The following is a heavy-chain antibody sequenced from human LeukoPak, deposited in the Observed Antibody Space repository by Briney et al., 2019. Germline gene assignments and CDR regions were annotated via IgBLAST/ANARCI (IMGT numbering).Heavy chain of an antibody. J-gene: IGHJ5*01. CDR2: IKQDGTEK. D-gene: IGHD3-9*01. V-gene: IGHV3-7*03. Sequence: GGSLRLSCVGSEFTFSYCYMTWVRQAPGKGLQWVANIKQDGTEKYYVDSVKGRFTISRDNAENSVFLQMNNLRAEDTAVYYCARASFDILTGLPAWFDFWGQGTLVIVSS. CDR1: EFTFSYCY. CDR3: ARASFDILTGLPAWFDF.